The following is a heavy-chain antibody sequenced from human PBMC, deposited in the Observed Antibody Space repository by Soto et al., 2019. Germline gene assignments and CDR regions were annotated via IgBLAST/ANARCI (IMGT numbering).Heavy chain of an antibody. CDR1: GYTFTSYA. V-gene: IGHV1-3*05. J-gene: IGHJ5*02. CDR2: INAGNGNT. Sequence: QVQLVQSGAEEKKPGASVKVSCKASGYTFTSYAMHWVRQAPGQRLEWMGWINAGNGNTKYSQKFQGRVTITRDTSASTAYMELSSLRSEDTAVYYCARDLGKGVIAAFGSFDPWGQGTLVTVSS. D-gene: IGHD6-13*01. CDR3: ARDLGKGVIAAFGSFDP.